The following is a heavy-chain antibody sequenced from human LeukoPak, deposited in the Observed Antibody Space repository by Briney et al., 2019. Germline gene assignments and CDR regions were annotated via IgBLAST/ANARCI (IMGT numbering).Heavy chain of an antibody. V-gene: IGHV3-30-3*01. Sequence: GRSLRLSCVASGFTFSNYAIHWVRQAPGKGLEWVAVISYDGSNKYYADSVRGRFTISRGNSKNTLSLQMNSLRADDTAVYYCARDVLVVVPVTLEPGYYYYGMDVWGQGTTVTVSS. CDR3: ARDVLVVVPVTLEPGYYYYGMDV. CDR1: GFTFSNYA. CDR2: ISYDGSNK. J-gene: IGHJ6*02. D-gene: IGHD2-15*01.